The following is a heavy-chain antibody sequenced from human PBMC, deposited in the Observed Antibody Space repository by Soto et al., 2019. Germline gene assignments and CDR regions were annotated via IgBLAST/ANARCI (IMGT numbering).Heavy chain of an antibody. V-gene: IGHV3-74*01. D-gene: IGHD3-9*01. CDR2: INSDGSST. CDR3: ARGGYYDSLTGYLDDNFDY. Sequence: EVQLVESGGGLVQPGGSLRLSCAASGFTFSSYWMHWVRQAPGKGLVWVSRINSDGSSTSYADSLKGRFTISRDNAKNTLYLQMNSLRAEDTAVYYCARGGYYDSLTGYLDDNFDYWGQGTLVTVSS. CDR1: GFTFSSYW. J-gene: IGHJ4*02.